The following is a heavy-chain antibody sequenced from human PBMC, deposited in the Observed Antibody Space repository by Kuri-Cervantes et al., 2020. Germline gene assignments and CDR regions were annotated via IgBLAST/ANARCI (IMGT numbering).Heavy chain of an antibody. V-gene: IGHV4-39*07. CDR1: GGSISSSSYY. D-gene: IGHD5-18*01. J-gene: IGHJ4*02. CDR3: ARFDAVVDTAGYFDC. Sequence: SETLSLTCTVSGGSISSSSYYWGWIRQPPGKGLEWIGSIYYSGSTYYNPSLKSRVTISVDTSKNQFSLKLSSVTAADTAVYYCARFDAVVDTAGYFDCWGQGTLVTVSS. CDR2: IYYSGST.